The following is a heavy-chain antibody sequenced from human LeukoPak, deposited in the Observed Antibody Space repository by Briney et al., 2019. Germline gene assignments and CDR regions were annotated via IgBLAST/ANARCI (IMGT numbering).Heavy chain of an antibody. CDR2: INPNSGGT. V-gene: IGHV1-2*02. D-gene: IGHD5-12*01. CDR3: ATARDILTTISVGGFDY. Sequence: ASVKVCCKASGYTFTGFYIHWVRQAPGQGLEWMGWINPNSGGTNYAQKFQGRVTMTRDSSISTAYMELSRLSSDDTAVYYCATARDILTTISVGGFDYWGQGTLVTVSS. CDR1: GYTFTGFY. J-gene: IGHJ4*02.